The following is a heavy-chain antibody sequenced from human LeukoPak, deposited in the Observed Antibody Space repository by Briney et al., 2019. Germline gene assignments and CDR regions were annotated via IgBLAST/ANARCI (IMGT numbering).Heavy chain of an antibody. Sequence: SETLSLTCTVSGGSISSYYWSWIRQPPGKGLEWIGYIYYSGSTNYNPSLKSRVTISVDTSKNQFSLKLSSATAADTAVYYCARGVTPSIAAGWGQGTLVTVSS. D-gene: IGHD6-25*01. CDR3: ARGVTPSIAAG. J-gene: IGHJ4*02. V-gene: IGHV4-59*01. CDR2: IYYSGST. CDR1: GGSISSYY.